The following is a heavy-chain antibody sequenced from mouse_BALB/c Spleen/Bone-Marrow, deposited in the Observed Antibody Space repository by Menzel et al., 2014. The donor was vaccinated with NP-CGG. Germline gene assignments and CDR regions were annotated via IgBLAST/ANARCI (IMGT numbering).Heavy chain of an antibody. Sequence: VKLMESGGGLVKPGGSLKLSCAASGFTFSSYTMSWVRQTPEKRLEWVATISSGGSYTYYPDSVKGRFTISRDNAKNTLYLQMSSLKSEVTAMYYCTRDGKGNYDDAMDYRGQGTSVTVSS. J-gene: IGHJ4*01. V-gene: IGHV5-6-4*01. CDR1: GFTFSSYT. CDR2: ISSGGSYT. D-gene: IGHD2-1*01. CDR3: TRDGKGNYDDAMDY.